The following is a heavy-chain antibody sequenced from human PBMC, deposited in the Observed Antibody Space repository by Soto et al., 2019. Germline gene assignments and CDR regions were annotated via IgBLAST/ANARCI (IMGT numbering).Heavy chain of an antibody. V-gene: IGHV4-31*03. CDR3: ASNIAAAGTYYYYGMDV. Sequence: KSSETLSLTCTVSGGSISSGGYYWSWIRQHPGKGLEWIGYIYYSGSTYYNPSLKSRVTISVDTSKNQFSLKLSSVTAADTAVYYCASNIAAAGTYYYYGMDVWGQGTTVTVSS. CDR2: IYYSGST. J-gene: IGHJ6*02. CDR1: GGSISSGGYY. D-gene: IGHD6-13*01.